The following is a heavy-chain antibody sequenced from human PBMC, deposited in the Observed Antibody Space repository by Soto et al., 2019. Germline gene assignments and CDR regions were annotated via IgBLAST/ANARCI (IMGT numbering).Heavy chain of an antibody. V-gene: IGHV3-23*01. CDR2: IGGSGTGFNT. J-gene: IGHJ4*02. Sequence: EVQLLESGGGSVRPGGSLRLSCAASGFTFSSYPMKWVRQGPGKGLEWVSTIGGSGTGFNTDYADSVKGRFVISRDNSKNTVYLQMNSLRAEDTALYYCARVAPYCSTTTCYIDSWGQGTLVTVSS. D-gene: IGHD2-2*01. CDR1: GFTFSSYP. CDR3: ARVAPYCSTTTCYIDS.